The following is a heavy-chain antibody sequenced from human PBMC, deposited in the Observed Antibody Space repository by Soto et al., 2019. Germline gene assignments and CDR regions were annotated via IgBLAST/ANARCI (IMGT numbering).Heavy chain of an antibody. D-gene: IGHD6-13*01. CDR2: ISGSGGST. Sequence: EVQLLESGGGLVQPGGSLRLSCAASGFTFSSYAMSWVRQAPGKGLEWVSAISGSGGSTYYADSVKGRFTISRDNSKNTLYLQMNSLRAEDTAIYRFAKDSSSWHQGNLLDYWGQGTLVTVSS. V-gene: IGHV3-23*01. CDR3: AKDSSSWHQGNLLDY. CDR1: GFTFSSYA. J-gene: IGHJ4*02.